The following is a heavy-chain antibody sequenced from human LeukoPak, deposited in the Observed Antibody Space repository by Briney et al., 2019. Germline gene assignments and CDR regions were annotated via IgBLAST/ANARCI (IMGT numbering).Heavy chain of an antibody. CDR1: GFTFSSDL. CDR2: IKQDGGET. CDR3: ARDFWGAYRVDYFDY. J-gene: IGHJ4*02. V-gene: IGHV3-7*01. Sequence: GGSLRLSCAASGFTFSSDLMSWVRRAPGKGLEWGANIKQDGGETYYVDSVRGRFTISRDNAKKSLYLQMNSLRAEDTAVYYCARDFWGAYRVDYFDYWGQGTLVTVSS. D-gene: IGHD3-3*01.